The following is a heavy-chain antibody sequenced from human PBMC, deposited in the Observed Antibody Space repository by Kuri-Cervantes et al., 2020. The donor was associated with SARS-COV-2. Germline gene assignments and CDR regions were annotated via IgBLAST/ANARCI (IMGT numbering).Heavy chain of an antibody. CDR1: GFTFSGSA. Sequence: GGSLRLSCAASGFTFSGSAMHWVRQASGKGLEWVGRIRSKANSYATAYAASVKGRFTISRDNAKNSLYLQMNSLRAEDTAAYYCASLLTSSSSIYYYYGMDVWGQGTTVTVSS. V-gene: IGHV3-73*01. J-gene: IGHJ6*02. CDR3: ASLLTSSSSIYYYYGMDV. D-gene: IGHD6-6*01. CDR2: IRSKANSYAT.